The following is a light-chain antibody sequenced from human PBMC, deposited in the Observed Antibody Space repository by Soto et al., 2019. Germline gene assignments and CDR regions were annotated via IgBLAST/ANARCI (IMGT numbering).Light chain of an antibody. CDR3: QSYDSSLSGYV. CDR1: SSNIGANSG. J-gene: IGLJ1*01. V-gene: IGLV1-40*01. Sequence: QTVVTQPPSVSGAPGQRVTISCTGSSSNIGANSGVHWYQQLPGTAPKLLIYGNTNRPSGVPDRFSGSKSGTSASLAITGLQAEDEADYYCQSYDSSLSGYVFGPGTKLTVL. CDR2: GNT.